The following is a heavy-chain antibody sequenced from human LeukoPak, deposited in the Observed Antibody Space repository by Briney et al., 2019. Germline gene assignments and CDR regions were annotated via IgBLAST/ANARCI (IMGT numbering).Heavy chain of an antibody. J-gene: IGHJ4*02. D-gene: IGHD2-15*01. CDR1: GASISSGSYS. CDR2: IYSSGST. V-gene: IGHV4-61*02. Sequence: SQTLSLTCTVSGASISSGSYSWSWIRQPAGKGLEWIGRIYSSGSTNYNPSLNSRVTMSVDTSKNQLSLRLNSVTPADTAVYYCARDGPIGPWGQGTLVTVSS. CDR3: ARDGPIGP.